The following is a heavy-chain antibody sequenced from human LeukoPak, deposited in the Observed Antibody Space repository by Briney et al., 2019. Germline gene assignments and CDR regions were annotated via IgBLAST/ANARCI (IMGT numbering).Heavy chain of an antibody. J-gene: IGHJ6*02. CDR1: GYTFTGYY. V-gene: IGHV1-2*02. Sequence: ASVKVSCKASGYTFTGYYMHWVRQAPGQGLEWMGWINPNSGGTNYAQKFQGRVTMTRDTAISTAYMELSRLRSDGTAVYYCASIPLYYGSGRHYGMDVWGQGTTVTVSS. D-gene: IGHD3-10*01. CDR3: ASIPLYYGSGRHYGMDV. CDR2: INPNSGGT.